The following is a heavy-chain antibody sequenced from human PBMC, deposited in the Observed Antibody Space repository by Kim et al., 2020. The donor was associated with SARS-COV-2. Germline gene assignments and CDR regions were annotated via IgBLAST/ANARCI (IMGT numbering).Heavy chain of an antibody. D-gene: IGHD2-2*01. J-gene: IGHJ1*01. V-gene: IGHV5-10-1*01. CDR2: IDPSDSYT. Sequence: GESLKISCKGSGYSFTSYWISWVRQMPGKGLDWMGRIDPSDSYTNYSPSFQGHVTISADKSISTAYLQWSSLKASDTAMYYCARHSPVVPAAMDSAYWGQGTLVTVTA. CDR1: GYSFTSYW. CDR3: ARHSPVVPAAMDSAY.